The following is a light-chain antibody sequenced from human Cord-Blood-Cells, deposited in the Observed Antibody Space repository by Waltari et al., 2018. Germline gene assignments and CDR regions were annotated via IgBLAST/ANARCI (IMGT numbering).Light chain of an antibody. CDR1: KLGDKY. J-gene: IGLJ1*01. Sequence: SYELTQPPSVSVSPGQTASITCSGDKLGDKYACWYQQQPGQSPVLVIYQDSKRPSGIPVRFSGSNSGNTATLTISGTQAMDEADYYCQAWDSSTYVFGTGTKVTVL. V-gene: IGLV3-1*01. CDR2: QDS. CDR3: QAWDSSTYV.